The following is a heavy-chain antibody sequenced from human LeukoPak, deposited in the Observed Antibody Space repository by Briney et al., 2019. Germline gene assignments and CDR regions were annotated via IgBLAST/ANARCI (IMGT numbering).Heavy chain of an antibody. CDR3: AITETYRYYSSGYSTRYFDH. J-gene: IGHJ4*02. Sequence: GASVKVSCKASGYTFTSYGISWVRQAPGQGLEWVGWISAYNGNTNYAQKLQGRVTMTTDTSTSTAYMELRSLRSDDTAVYYCAITETYRYYSSGYSTRYFDHWGQGTLVTVSS. V-gene: IGHV1-18*01. D-gene: IGHD3-22*01. CDR1: GYTFTSYG. CDR2: ISAYNGNT.